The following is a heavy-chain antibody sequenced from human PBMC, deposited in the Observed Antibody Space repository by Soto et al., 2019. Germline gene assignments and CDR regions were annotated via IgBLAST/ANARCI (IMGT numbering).Heavy chain of an antibody. V-gene: IGHV1-69*02. J-gene: IGHJ4*02. Sequence: SVKVSCKASGGTFSSYTISWVRQAPGQGLEWIGRIIPILGIANYAQKFQGRVTITADKSTTTASMELSSLSSEDTAGYYCGRASCRGGSSYSGLGYWGQG. CDR1: GGTFSSYT. D-gene: IGHD2-15*01. CDR2: IIPILGIA. CDR3: GRASCRGGSSYSGLGY.